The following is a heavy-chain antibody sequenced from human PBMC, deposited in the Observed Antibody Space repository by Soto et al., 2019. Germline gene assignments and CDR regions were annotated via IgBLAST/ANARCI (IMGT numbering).Heavy chain of an antibody. CDR3: ARDTESGDYEYVL. V-gene: IGHV4-30-4*08. J-gene: IGHJ4*02. CDR2: IYYSGST. D-gene: IGHD3-16*01. Sequence: PSESLSPASTLYAGSTIIGASYCGWIRQPPVKGLEWIGYIYYSGSTYYNPSLKSRVTISVDTSKNQFSLKLSSVTAADTAVYYCARDTESGDYEYVLWGQGTLVTVSS. CDR1: AGSTIIGASY.